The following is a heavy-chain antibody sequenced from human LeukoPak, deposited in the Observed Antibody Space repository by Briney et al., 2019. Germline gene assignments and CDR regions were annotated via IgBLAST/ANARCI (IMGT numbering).Heavy chain of an antibody. CDR1: GDSVSSKSAS. CDR3: AGAGGTFDN. V-gene: IGHV6-1*01. D-gene: IGHD1-1*01. J-gene: IGHJ4*02. CDR2: TYYRSKWYN. Sequence: SQTLSLTCAISGDSVSSKSASWNWIRQSPSRGLEWLGRTYYRSKWYNEYAVSVKSRITINPDTSKNQFSMQLSSVTPEDTAIYYCAGAGGTFDNWGQGTLVTVSS.